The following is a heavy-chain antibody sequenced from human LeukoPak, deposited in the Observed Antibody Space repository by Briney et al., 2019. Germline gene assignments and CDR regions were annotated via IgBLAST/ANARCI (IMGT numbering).Heavy chain of an antibody. D-gene: IGHD1-1*01. V-gene: IGHV3-23*01. CDR3: AKGGRLDQTGLIDY. Sequence: GGSLRLSCAASGFTFSSYAMSWVRQAPGKGLEWVSAISGSGGSTYYADSVKGRFTISRDNSKNTLYLQMNSLRAEDTAVYYCAKGGRLDQTGLIDYWGQGTLVTVSS. J-gene: IGHJ4*02. CDR1: GFTFSSYA. CDR2: ISGSGGST.